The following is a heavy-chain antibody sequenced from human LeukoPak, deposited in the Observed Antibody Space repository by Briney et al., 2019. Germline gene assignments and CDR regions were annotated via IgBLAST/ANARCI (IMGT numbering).Heavy chain of an antibody. Sequence: SETLSLTCTVSGVSISSSSYYWGWIRQPPGKGLEWIGSIYYSGSTYYNPSLKSRVTISGDTSKNQFSLKLSSVTAADTAVYYCARVPTVTFFDYWGQGTLVTVSS. CDR1: GVSISSSSYY. V-gene: IGHV4-39*07. J-gene: IGHJ4*02. CDR3: ARVPTVTFFDY. D-gene: IGHD4-17*01. CDR2: IYYSGST.